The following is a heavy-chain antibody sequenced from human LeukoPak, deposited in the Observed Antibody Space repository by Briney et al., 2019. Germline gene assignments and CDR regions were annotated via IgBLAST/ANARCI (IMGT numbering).Heavy chain of an antibody. CDR1: GYTFTSYE. V-gene: IGHV1-8*01. D-gene: IGHD3-9*01. Sequence: ASVKVSCKASGYTFTSYEINWVRQATGQGLEWMGWMNPNSGNTGYAQKFQGRVTMTRNTSISTAYMELSSLRSEDTAVYYCARFDLQNYYMDVWGKGTTVTVSS. CDR2: MNPNSGNT. CDR3: ARFDLQNYYMDV. J-gene: IGHJ6*03.